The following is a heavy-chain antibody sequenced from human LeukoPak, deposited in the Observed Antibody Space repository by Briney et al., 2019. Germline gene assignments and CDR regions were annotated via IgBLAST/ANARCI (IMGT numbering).Heavy chain of an antibody. V-gene: IGHV3-23*01. CDR1: GFTFSSYG. D-gene: IGHD1-14*01. J-gene: IGHJ4*02. Sequence: TGGSLRLSCAASGFTFSSYGMSWVRQAPGKGPEWVSAISGSGGSTHYADSVKGRFTISRDNSKNTLYLQMNSLRAEDTAVYYCAKGPLDYIHGTHYFDYWGQGTLVTVSS. CDR3: AKGPLDYIHGTHYFDY. CDR2: ISGSGGST.